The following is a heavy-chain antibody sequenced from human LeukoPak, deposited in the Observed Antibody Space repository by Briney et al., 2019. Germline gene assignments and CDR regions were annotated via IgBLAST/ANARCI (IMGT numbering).Heavy chain of an antibody. Sequence: PSETLSLTCAVYGGSFSGYYWSWIRQPPGKGLEWIGEINHSGSTNYNPSFKSRVTISVDTSKNQFSLKLSSVTAADTAVYYCARGPPYCSGGSCYSDYWGQGTLVTVSS. CDR3: ARGPPYCSGGSCYSDY. CDR1: GGSFSGYY. J-gene: IGHJ4*02. D-gene: IGHD2-15*01. V-gene: IGHV4-34*01. CDR2: INHSGST.